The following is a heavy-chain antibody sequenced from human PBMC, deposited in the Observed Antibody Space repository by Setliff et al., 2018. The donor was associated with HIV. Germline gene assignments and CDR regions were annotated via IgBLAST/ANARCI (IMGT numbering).Heavy chain of an antibody. Sequence: SETLSLTCTVSGVSVSRDGYYWSWIRQLPGKDLEWIAFISYIGTTFYNPSLKSRLTISRVPAKNQFSLKLSSVTAADTAVYYCARGVDTSMALDSWGQGTLVTVSS. CDR2: ISYIGTT. D-gene: IGHD5-18*01. V-gene: IGHV4-31*03. J-gene: IGHJ4*02. CDR3: ARGVDTSMALDS. CDR1: GVSVSRDGYY.